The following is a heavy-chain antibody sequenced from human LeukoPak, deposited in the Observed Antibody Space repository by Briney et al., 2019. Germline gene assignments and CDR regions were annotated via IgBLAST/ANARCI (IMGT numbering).Heavy chain of an antibody. Sequence: GASVKVSCKASGYTFTTYYMYWVRQAPGQGLEWMGWINPNSGGTNYAQKFQGRVTMTRDTSISTAYMEPSSLRSDDTAVYYCARIAGPITMVRGVHDDYWGQGTLVTVSS. J-gene: IGHJ4*02. CDR2: INPNSGGT. D-gene: IGHD3-10*01. V-gene: IGHV1-2*02. CDR1: GYTFTTYY. CDR3: ARIAGPITMVRGVHDDY.